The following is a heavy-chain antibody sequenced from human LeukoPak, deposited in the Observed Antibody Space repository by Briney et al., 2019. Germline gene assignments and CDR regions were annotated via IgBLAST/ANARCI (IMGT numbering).Heavy chain of an antibody. Sequence: GGSLRLSCEASGFTFWNYAMNWVRQAPGKGLEWVSTISGTGSSTYYADSAKGRFTISRDNSKDTLFLQLNSLTAADTAMYFCAKASVAIPQYCNSWGQGTLVTVSS. CDR1: GFTFWNYA. V-gene: IGHV3-23*01. CDR2: ISGTGSST. D-gene: IGHD2-2*02. CDR3: AKASVAIPQYCNS. J-gene: IGHJ5*02.